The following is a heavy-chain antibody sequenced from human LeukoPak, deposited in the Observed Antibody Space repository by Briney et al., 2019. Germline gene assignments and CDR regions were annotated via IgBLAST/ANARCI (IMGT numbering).Heavy chain of an antibody. J-gene: IGHJ5*02. Sequence: GASVKVSCKASGYSFTSYRVHWVRQAPGQGLEWMGIINPTDGSASYAQKFQGRVTITADKSTSTAYMELSSLRSEDTAVYYCAREAGVGLVRGNWFDPWGQGTLVTVSS. CDR1: GYSFTSYR. D-gene: IGHD3-10*01. CDR2: INPTDGSA. CDR3: AREAGVGLVRGNWFDP. V-gene: IGHV1-46*01.